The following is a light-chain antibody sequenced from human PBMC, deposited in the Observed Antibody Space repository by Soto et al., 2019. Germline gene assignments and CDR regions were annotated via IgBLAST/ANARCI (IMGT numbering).Light chain of an antibody. J-gene: IGKJ1*01. V-gene: IGKV2-28*01. CDR3: MEYLETPWT. CDR2: LGS. CDR1: QSLLHSNGYNY. Sequence: DIVMTQSPLSLPVTPGEAASISCRSSQSLLHSNGYNYVDWYLQKAGQSPHLLIYLGSNRASGVPDRFSGSGSVTYFTLKISRVEAEDVRVHYCMEYLETPWTFGQGTKVDI.